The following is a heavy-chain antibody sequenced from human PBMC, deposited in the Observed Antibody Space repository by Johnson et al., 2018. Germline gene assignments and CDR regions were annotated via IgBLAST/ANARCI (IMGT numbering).Heavy chain of an antibody. D-gene: IGHD3-10*01. CDR2: IWYDGSNK. Sequence: QVQLVQAGGGVVQPGRSLRLSCAASGFTFSRYGLHWVRQAPGKGLEWVAVIWYDGSNKYYADSVKGRFTISRDNSKNTLYLQMNSLRAEDTAVYYCARDSGGAFDIWGQGTMVTVSS. CDR1: GFTFSRYG. V-gene: IGHV3-33*01. CDR3: ARDSGGAFDI. J-gene: IGHJ3*02.